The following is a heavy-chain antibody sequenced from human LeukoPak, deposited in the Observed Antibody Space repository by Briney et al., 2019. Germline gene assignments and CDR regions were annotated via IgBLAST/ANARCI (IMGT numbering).Heavy chain of an antibody. Sequence: GESLKISCKGSGYSFTSYWIGWVRQMPGKGLEWMGIIYPGDSDTRYSPSFQGQVTISADKSINTAYLQWSSPKASDSAIYYCARRSGSGWSDYWGQGTQVTVSS. CDR3: ARRSGSGWSDY. CDR2: IYPGDSDT. J-gene: IGHJ4*02. V-gene: IGHV5-51*01. CDR1: GYSFTSYW. D-gene: IGHD6-19*01.